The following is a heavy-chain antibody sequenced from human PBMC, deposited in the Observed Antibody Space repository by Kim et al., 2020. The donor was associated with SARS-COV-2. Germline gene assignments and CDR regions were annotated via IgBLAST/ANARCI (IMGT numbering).Heavy chain of an antibody. CDR2: IIPIFGTA. CDR1: GGTFSSYA. Sequence: SVKVSCKASGGTFSSYAISWVRQAPGQGLEWMGGIIPIFGTADYAQKFQGRVTITADESTSTAYMELSSLRSEDTAGYYCARDAGWLWGLDYFDYWGQGPLVTVSS. V-gene: IGHV1-69*13. D-gene: IGHD2-21*01. J-gene: IGHJ4*02. CDR3: ARDAGWLWGLDYFDY.